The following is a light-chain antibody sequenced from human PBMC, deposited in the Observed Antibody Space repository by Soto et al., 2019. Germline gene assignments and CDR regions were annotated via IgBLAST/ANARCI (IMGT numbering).Light chain of an antibody. CDR3: QQYNNWPPLFT. CDR1: QSVSSN. V-gene: IGKV3-15*01. Sequence: EIVMTQSPATLSVSPGERATLSCRASQSVSSNLAWYQQKPGQAPRLLIYGASTRATGIPARFSGSGSGTEFPLTINSLQSEDFAVYYCQQYNNWPPLFTFGPGTKVHIK. J-gene: IGKJ3*01. CDR2: GAS.